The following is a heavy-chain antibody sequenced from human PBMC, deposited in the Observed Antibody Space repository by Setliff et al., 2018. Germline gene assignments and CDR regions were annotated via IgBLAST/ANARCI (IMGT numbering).Heavy chain of an antibody. V-gene: IGHV4-34*01. CDR2: INHRGFT. Sequence: SETLSLTCAVYGESFENHYWTWIRQPPGERLEWIGEINHRGFTDYKPSLKSRLTMSVDTSGNQFSLNLGSVTAADTGVYYCARGRIAERPEAIDYWGQGTPVTVSS. J-gene: IGHJ4*02. CDR3: ARGRIAERPEAIDY. D-gene: IGHD6-6*01. CDR1: GESFENHY.